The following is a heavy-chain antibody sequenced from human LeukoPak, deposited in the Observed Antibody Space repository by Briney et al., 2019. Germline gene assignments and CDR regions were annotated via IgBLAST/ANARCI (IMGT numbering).Heavy chain of an antibody. J-gene: IGHJ4*02. D-gene: IGHD3-22*01. Sequence: GGSLRLSCAASGFTFSNYNMNWVRQAPGKGLEWVSSISSTSNDIYYADSVKGRFTISRDNAKNSLYLQMNSLRAEDTAVYFCARSSPIWDDSSGYTYWGQGTLVTVSS. V-gene: IGHV3-21*01. CDR1: GFTFSNYN. CDR3: ARSSPIWDDSSGYTY. CDR2: ISSTSNDI.